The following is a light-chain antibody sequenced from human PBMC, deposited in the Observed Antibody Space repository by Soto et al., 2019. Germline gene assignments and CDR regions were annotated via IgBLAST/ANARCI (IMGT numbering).Light chain of an antibody. Sequence: QSALTQPRSVSGSPGQSVTISCTGTSSDVGGYNYVSWYQQHPGKAPKLMIYDVSKRPSGVPDRFSGSKTGNPASLTISGLQAEDEAAYYCCSYAGSYTYVVFGGGTKLTVL. J-gene: IGLJ2*01. CDR2: DVS. V-gene: IGLV2-11*01. CDR1: SSDVGGYNY. CDR3: CSYAGSYTYVV.